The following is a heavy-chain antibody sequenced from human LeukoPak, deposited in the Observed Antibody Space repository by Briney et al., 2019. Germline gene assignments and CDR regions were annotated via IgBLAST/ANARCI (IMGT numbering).Heavy chain of an antibody. CDR3: ARAKSDYYDILTSYFDY. CDR1: GFTFSSYA. Sequence: GGSLRLPCAASGFTFSSYAMHRVRQAPGKGLEWVAVISYDGSNKYYADSVKGRFTISRDNSKNTLYLQMNSLRAEDTAVYYCARAKSDYYDILTSYFDYWGQGTLVTVSS. D-gene: IGHD3-9*01. J-gene: IGHJ4*02. CDR2: ISYDGSNK. V-gene: IGHV3-30*04.